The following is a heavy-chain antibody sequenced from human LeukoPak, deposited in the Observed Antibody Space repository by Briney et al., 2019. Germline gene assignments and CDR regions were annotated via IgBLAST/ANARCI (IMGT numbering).Heavy chain of an antibody. J-gene: IGHJ1*01. CDR3: ARGGSGWYAYFQH. CDR1: GGSISSSSYY. D-gene: IGHD6-19*01. Sequence: NASETLSLTCTVSGGSISSSSYYWGWIRQPPGKGLEWIGSIYYSGSTYYNPSLKSRVTISVDTSKNQFSLKLSSVTAADTAVYYCARGGSGWYAYFQHWGQGTLVTVSS. CDR2: IYYSGST. V-gene: IGHV4-39*07.